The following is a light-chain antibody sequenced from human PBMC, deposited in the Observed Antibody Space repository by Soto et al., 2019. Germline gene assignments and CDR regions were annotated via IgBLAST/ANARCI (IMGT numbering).Light chain of an antibody. CDR3: CSDAGSSTYV. CDR1: SNDVGSYNF. CDR2: EVT. V-gene: IGLV2-23*02. J-gene: IGLJ1*01. Sequence: QSVLTQPASVSGSPGQSITISCTRTSNDVGSYNFVSWYQQHPGKAPKVLIYEVTKRPSGVSNRFSSSKSGNTASLTISGLQADDEADYYCCSDAGSSTYVFGSGTKVTVL.